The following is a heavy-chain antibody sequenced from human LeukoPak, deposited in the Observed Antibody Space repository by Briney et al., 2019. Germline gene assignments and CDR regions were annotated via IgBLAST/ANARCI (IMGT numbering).Heavy chain of an antibody. Sequence: ASVKVSCKASGGTFSSYAISWVRQAPGQGLEWMGGIIPIFGTANYAQKFQGRVTITADESTSTAYMELRSLKSDDTAVYYCARASYCSDGSCYSDYWGQGTLVTVSS. CDR3: ARASYCSDGSCYSDY. CDR2: IIPIFGTA. J-gene: IGHJ4*02. D-gene: IGHD2-15*01. V-gene: IGHV1-69*13. CDR1: GGTFSSYA.